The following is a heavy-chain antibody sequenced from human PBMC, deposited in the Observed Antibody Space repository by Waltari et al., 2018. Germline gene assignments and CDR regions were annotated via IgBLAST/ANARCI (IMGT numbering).Heavy chain of an antibody. Sequence: QVQLQESGPGLVRPSETLSLTCTVPGGSMTSHYWSWIRQSPGKGLEWVGYVFLSGSTNTTPPRKRRVTLSSYTSKSQFSLKLTSVTPADTAVYYCARYILHSFYYYMDVWGKGTLVTVSS. J-gene: IGHJ6*03. CDR2: VFLSGST. D-gene: IGHD5-18*01. V-gene: IGHV4-59*11. CDR3: ARYILHSFYYYMDV. CDR1: GGSMTSHY.